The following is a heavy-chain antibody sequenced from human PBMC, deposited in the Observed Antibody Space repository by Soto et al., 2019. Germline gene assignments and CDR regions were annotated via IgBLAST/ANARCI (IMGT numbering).Heavy chain of an antibody. J-gene: IGHJ6*02. CDR2: ISWNSAST. D-gene: IGHD5-18*01. V-gene: IGHV3-9*01. CDR3: VKDFRRYTNGLDV. Sequence: EVQLVESGGGLVEPGKSLRLSCVVSGFTYEDFAMHWVRQAPGKGLEWVSGISWNSASTGYADSVTGRFTISRDNAKNLLYLQMRNLTGDDTAMYYCVKDFRRYTNGLDVWGPGTSVTVAS. CDR1: GFTYEDFA.